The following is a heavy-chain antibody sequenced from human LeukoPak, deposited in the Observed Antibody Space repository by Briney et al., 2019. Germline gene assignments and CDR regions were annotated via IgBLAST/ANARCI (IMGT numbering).Heavy chain of an antibody. V-gene: IGHV3-30*02. CDR3: AKDLLLRQFVLDF. J-gene: IGHJ4*02. CDR1: GFTFTGYG. D-gene: IGHD5-24*01. CDR2: TLYDGTSQ. Sequence: GGSLRLSCAVPGFTFTGYGMHWVRQAPGRGLEWVAFTLYDGTSQYYPDSLRGRFTISRDNSKNTLFLQMNNLTHDDTAVYYCAKDLLLRQFVLDFWGQGTPVTVSS.